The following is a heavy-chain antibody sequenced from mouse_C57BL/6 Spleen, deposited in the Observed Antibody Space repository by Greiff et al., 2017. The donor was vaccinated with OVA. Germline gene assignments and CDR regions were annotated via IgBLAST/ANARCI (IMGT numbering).Heavy chain of an antibody. J-gene: IGHJ4*01. V-gene: IGHV7-3*01. Sequence: EVQVVESGGGLVQPGGSLSLSCAASGFTFTDYYMSWVRQPPGKALEWLGFIRNKANGYTTEYSASVKGRFTISRDNSQSILYLQMNALRAEDSATYYCARSHYAMDYWGQGTSVTVSS. CDR1: GFTFTDYY. CDR2: IRNKANGYTT. CDR3: ARSHYAMDY.